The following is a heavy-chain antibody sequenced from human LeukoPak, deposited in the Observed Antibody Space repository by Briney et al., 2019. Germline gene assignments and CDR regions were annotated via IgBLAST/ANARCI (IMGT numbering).Heavy chain of an antibody. D-gene: IGHD1-26*01. CDR3: ATDRHLGATTGFGF. Sequence: SVKVSCKSSGFTLVNSAVHWVRQARGQSLEWIGWIVVGSGDATYAQRFQERLTITRDKSTSTAYMELRSLRSEDTAVYYCATDRHLGATTGFGFWGQGTLVTVSS. J-gene: IGHJ4*02. CDR2: IVVGSGDA. V-gene: IGHV1-58*01. CDR1: GFTLVNSA.